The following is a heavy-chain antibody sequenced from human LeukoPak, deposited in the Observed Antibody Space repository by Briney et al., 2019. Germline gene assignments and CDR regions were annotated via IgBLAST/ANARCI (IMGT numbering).Heavy chain of an antibody. Sequence: PGGSLRLSCAASGFTFSSYAMSWVRQAPGKGLEWVSGISGSGGSTYYADSVKGRFTISRDNSKNTLYLQMNSLRAEDTAVYYRAKDSLGGPDYWGQGTLVTVSS. V-gene: IGHV3-23*01. CDR1: GFTFSSYA. J-gene: IGHJ4*02. CDR3: AKDSLGGPDY. D-gene: IGHD2-15*01. CDR2: ISGSGGST.